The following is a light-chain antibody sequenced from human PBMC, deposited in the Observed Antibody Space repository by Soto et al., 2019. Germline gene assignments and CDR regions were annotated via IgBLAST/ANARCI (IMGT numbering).Light chain of an antibody. J-gene: IGLJ2*01. Sequence: QSVLTQPASVSGSPGQSITISCTGTTSDVGLYNYVSWYQQHPGKAPKLMISEVSNRPSGVSNRFSGSKSGNTASLTISGLQAEDEAEYYFRSYTSSDTLVFGAGTKVTVL. CDR3: RSYTSSDTLV. CDR2: EVS. CDR1: TSDVGLYNY. V-gene: IGLV2-14*01.